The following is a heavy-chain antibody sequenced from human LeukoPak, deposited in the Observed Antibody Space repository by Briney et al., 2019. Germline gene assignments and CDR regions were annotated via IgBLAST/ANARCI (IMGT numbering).Heavy chain of an antibody. D-gene: IGHD6-19*01. J-gene: IGHJ1*01. CDR1: GGSFSGYY. Sequence: SETLSLTCAVYGGSFSGYYWSWIRQPPGKGLEWIGEINHSGSTNYNPSLKSRVTISVDTSKNQFSLKLSSVTAADTAVYYCARIGVAGANGYFQHWGQGTLVTVSS. CDR3: ARIGVAGANGYFQH. V-gene: IGHV4-34*01. CDR2: INHSGST.